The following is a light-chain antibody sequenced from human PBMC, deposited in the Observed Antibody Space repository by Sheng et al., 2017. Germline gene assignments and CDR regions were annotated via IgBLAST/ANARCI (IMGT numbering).Light chain of an antibody. CDR1: SGSVSANYY. V-gene: IGLV8-61*01. CDR3: LLYMGGGIWV. Sequence: QTVVTQEPSFSVSPGGTVTLTCGLNSGSVSANYYPSWYQQTPGQPPRTLMYSTNIRSSGVPDRFSGSILGNKAALTITGAQADDESDYYCLLYMGGGIWVFGGGTKLTVL. J-gene: IGLJ3*02. CDR2: STN.